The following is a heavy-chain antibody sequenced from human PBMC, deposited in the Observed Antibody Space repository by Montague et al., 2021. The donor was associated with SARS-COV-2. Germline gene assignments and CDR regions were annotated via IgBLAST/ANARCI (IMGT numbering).Heavy chain of an antibody. CDR3: ARGRLILLWFGELLSGGDYYGMDV. CDR2: INHSGST. D-gene: IGHD3-10*01. CDR1: GGSFSGYY. J-gene: IGHJ6*02. Sequence: SESLSLTCAVYGGSFSGYYWSWIRQPPGKGLEWIGEINHSGSTNHNPSLKSRVTISVDTSKNQFSLKLSSVTAADTAVYYCARGRLILLWFGELLSGGDYYGMDVWGQGTTVTVSS. V-gene: IGHV4-34*01.